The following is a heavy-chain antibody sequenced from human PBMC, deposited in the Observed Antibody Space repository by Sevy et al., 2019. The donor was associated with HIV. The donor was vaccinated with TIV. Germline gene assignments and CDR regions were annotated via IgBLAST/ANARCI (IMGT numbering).Heavy chain of an antibody. CDR2: LKNKAGGGTL. CDR1: GFSFGDYA. Sequence: GGSLRLSCTASGFSFGDYAMNWVRQAPGKGLEWVAYLKNKAGGGTLDNAASVKGRFTISRDDSKSIVYLQMNDLRTEDTGVSYCKRWKGAQSIFDYWGQGALVTVSS. J-gene: IGHJ4*02. D-gene: IGHD1-1*01. V-gene: IGHV3-49*04. CDR3: KRWKGAQSIFDY.